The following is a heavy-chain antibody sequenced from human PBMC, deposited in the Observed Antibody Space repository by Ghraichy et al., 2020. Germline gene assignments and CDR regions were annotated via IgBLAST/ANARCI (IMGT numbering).Heavy chain of an antibody. CDR3: AHRVPLRYFDWLLSFDY. CDR2: IYWNDDK. CDR1: GFSLSTSGVG. V-gene: IGHV2-5*01. D-gene: IGHD3-9*01. J-gene: IGHJ4*02. Sequence: SGPTLVKPTQTLTLTCTFSGFSLSTSGVGVGWIRQPPGKALEWLALIYWNDDKRYSPSLKSRLTITKDTSKNQVVLTMTNMDPVDTATYYCAHRVPLRYFDWLLSFDYWGQGTLVTVSS.